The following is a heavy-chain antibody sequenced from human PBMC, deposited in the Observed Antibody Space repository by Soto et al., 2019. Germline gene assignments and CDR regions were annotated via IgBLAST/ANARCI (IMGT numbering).Heavy chain of an antibody. Sequence: SETLSLTCAVYGGSSSGYYWSWIRQPPGKGLEWIGEINHSGSTNYNPSLKSRVTISVDTSKNQFSLKLSSVTAADTAVYYCACGSGSYYLYYYYMDVWGKGTTVTVSS. CDR3: ACGSGSYYLYYYYMDV. V-gene: IGHV4-34*01. J-gene: IGHJ6*03. CDR1: GGSSSGYY. D-gene: IGHD3-10*01. CDR2: INHSGST.